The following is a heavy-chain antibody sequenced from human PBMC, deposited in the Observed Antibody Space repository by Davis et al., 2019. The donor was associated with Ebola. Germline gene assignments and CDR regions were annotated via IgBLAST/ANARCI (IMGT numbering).Heavy chain of an antibody. V-gene: IGHV1-8*01. CDR1: GYTFTSYD. CDR3: AKAAPGPGYDDAFDI. Sequence: AASVQVSCKASGYTFTSYDINWVRQATGQGLEWMGWMNPNSGNTGYAQKFQGRVTMTRNTSISTAYMELSSLRSEETAVYYCAKAAPGPGYDDAFDIWGQGTMVTVSS. D-gene: IGHD5-12*01. J-gene: IGHJ3*02. CDR2: MNPNSGNT.